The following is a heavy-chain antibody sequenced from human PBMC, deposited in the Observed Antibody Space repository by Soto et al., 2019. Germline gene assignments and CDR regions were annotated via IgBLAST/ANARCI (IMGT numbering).Heavy chain of an antibody. Sequence: SVKVSCKASGGTFSSYAISWVRQAPGQGLEWMGGIIPIFGTANYAQKFQGRVTITADESTSTAYMELSSLRSEDTAVYYCARGGIYYGGNGYWGQGTLVTVSS. CDR1: GGTFSSYA. CDR2: IIPIFGTA. J-gene: IGHJ4*02. V-gene: IGHV1-69*13. CDR3: ARGGIYYGGNGY. D-gene: IGHD4-17*01.